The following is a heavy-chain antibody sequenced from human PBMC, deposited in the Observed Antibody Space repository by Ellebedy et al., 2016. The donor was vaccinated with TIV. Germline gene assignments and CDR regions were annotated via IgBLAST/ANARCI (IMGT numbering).Heavy chain of an antibody. CDR2: IYPGDSDT. Sequence: GESLKISXKGSGYSFTSYWIGWVRQMPGKGLEWMGIIYPGDSDTRYSPSFQGQVTISADKSISTAYLQWSSLKASDTAMYYCARSRQVSQYYYYGMDVWGQGTTVTVSS. CDR1: GYSFTSYW. J-gene: IGHJ6*02. V-gene: IGHV5-51*01. D-gene: IGHD1-14*01. CDR3: ARSRQVSQYYYYGMDV.